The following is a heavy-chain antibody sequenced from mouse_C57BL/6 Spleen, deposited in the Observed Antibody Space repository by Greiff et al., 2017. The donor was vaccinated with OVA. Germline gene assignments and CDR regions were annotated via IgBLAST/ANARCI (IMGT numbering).Heavy chain of an antibody. Sequence: EVKLVESGPGLVKPSQSLSLTCSVTGYSITSGYYWNWIRQFPGNKLEWVGYISYDGSNNYNPSLKNRISITRDTSKNQFFLKLNSVTTEDTATYYCAIIYYDYEGYAMDDWGQGTSVTVSS. CDR3: AIIYYDYEGYAMDD. D-gene: IGHD2-4*01. CDR1: GYSITSGYY. CDR2: ISYDGSN. V-gene: IGHV3-6*01. J-gene: IGHJ4*01.